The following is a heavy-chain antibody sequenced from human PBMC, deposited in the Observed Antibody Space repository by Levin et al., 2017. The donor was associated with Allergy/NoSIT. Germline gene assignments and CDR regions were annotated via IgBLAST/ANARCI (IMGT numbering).Heavy chain of an antibody. V-gene: IGHV3-64*01. Sequence: GGSLRLSCAASCFPFSLSSLPFFLPSPLKGLEYVSAISSNGGSTYYANSVKGRFTISRDNSKNTLYLQMGSLRAEDMAVYYCARDPAAGTLDYWGQGTLVTVSS. J-gene: IGHJ4*02. CDR3: ARDPAAGTLDY. CDR2: ISSNGGST. D-gene: IGHD6-19*01. CDR1: CFPFSLSS.